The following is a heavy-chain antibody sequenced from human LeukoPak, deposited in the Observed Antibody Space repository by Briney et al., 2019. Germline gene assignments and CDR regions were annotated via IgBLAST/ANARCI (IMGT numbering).Heavy chain of an antibody. CDR1: GGSISSYY. CDR2: IYYSGST. V-gene: IGHV4-59*01. CDR3: ARGVGPYYDSSGLDY. Sequence: SETLSLTCTVSGGSISSYYWGWIRQPPGKGLEWIGYIYYSGSTNYNPSLKSRVTISVDTSKNQFSLKLSSVTAADTAVYYCARGVGPYYDSSGLDYWGQGTLVTVSS. J-gene: IGHJ4*02. D-gene: IGHD3-22*01.